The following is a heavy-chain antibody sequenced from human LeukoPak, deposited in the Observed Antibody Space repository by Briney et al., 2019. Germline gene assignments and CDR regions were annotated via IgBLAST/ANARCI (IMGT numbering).Heavy chain of an antibody. Sequence: PSETLSLTCTIYGGPFNGYYWSWIRQPPGKGLEWIGEINHSGTTNYNPSLESRVTISVDTSKNQFSLKLSSMTAADTAVYYCARGGSYPTSNDYWGQGNLVTVSS. CDR1: GGPFNGYY. D-gene: IGHD1-26*01. CDR2: INHSGTT. V-gene: IGHV4-34*01. J-gene: IGHJ4*02. CDR3: ARGGSYPTSNDY.